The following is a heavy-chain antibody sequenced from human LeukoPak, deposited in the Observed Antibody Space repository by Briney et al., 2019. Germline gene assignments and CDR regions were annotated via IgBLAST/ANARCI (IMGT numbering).Heavy chain of an antibody. CDR3: ARVVAARPAWFDP. J-gene: IGHJ5*02. V-gene: IGHV4-39*01. CDR2: IYYSRST. D-gene: IGHD6-6*01. CDR1: RGSLSSSSYY. Sequence: PPGTLSLTRTVSRGSLSSSSYYWGWIRRPPGEGLEWIGSIYYSRSTYYYPSLKSRVHISVDTSKNQFSLKLSSVTAADTAVYYCARVVAARPAWFDPWGQGTLVTVSS.